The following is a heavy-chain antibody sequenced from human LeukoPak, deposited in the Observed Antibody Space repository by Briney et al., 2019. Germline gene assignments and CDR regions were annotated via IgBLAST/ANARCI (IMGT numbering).Heavy chain of an antibody. D-gene: IGHD2-2*01. J-gene: IGHJ4*02. CDR3: AREHCSSTSCKIDY. CDR2: IYYSGST. V-gene: IGHV4-59*01. CDR1: GGPISSYY. Sequence: PSETLSLTCTVSGGPISSYYWSWIRQPPGKGLEWIGYIYYSGSTNYNPSLKSRVTISVDTSKNQFSLKLSSVTAADTAVYYCAREHCSSTSCKIDYWGQGTLVTVSS.